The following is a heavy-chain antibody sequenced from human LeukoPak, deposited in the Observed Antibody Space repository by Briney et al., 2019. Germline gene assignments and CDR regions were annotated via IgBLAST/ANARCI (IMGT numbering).Heavy chain of an antibody. Sequence: GGSLRLSCAASGFTVSSNYMSWVRQAPGKGLEWVSVIYSGGSTYYADSVKGRFTISRDNSKNTLYLQMNSLRAEDTAVYYCVYCGGDSYLLGMDVWGQGTTVTVSS. J-gene: IGHJ6*02. CDR2: IYSGGST. CDR3: VYCGGDSYLLGMDV. V-gene: IGHV3-66*01. D-gene: IGHD2-21*02. CDR1: GFTVSSNY.